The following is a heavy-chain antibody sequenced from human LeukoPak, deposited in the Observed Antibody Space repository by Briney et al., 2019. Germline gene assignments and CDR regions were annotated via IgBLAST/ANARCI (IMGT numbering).Heavy chain of an antibody. Sequence: TGGSLRLSCVGSGFIFSSYRMNWVRQAPGKGLEWISYISSSSTTIYYADSVKGRFTISRDDAKNSLYLQMNSLRAEDTAVYYCAREFSSWGQGTLVTVSS. D-gene: IGHD2-15*01. V-gene: IGHV3-48*01. CDR1: GFIFSSYR. CDR2: ISSSSTTI. CDR3: AREFSS. J-gene: IGHJ5*02.